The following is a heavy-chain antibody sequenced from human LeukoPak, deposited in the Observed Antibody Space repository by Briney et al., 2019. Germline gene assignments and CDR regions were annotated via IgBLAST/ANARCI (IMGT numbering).Heavy chain of an antibody. D-gene: IGHD3-10*01. Sequence: GGSLRLSCAASGFIFSSYSMNWVRQAPGKGLEWVAFIRYDGSNKYYADSVKGRFTISRDNSKNTLYLQMNSLRAEDTAVYYCAKDYSKTSYYGSGTYYRPNWFDPWGQGTLVTVS. CDR3: AKDYSKTSYYGSGTYYRPNWFDP. CDR2: IRYDGSNK. J-gene: IGHJ5*02. CDR1: GFIFSSYS. V-gene: IGHV3-30*02.